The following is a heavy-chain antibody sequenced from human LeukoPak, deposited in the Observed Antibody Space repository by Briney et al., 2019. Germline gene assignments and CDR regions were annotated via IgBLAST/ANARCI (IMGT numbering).Heavy chain of an antibody. CDR1: GFTFRGYA. V-gene: IGHV3-23*01. D-gene: IGHD5-18*01. J-gene: IGHJ4*02. CDR2: ISGSGGST. Sequence: GGSLRLSCAASGFTFRGYAMSCVPQAPGKGLEWVSAISGSGGSTYYADSVKGRFTISRDNSKNTLYLQMNSLRAEDTAVYYCAIDSWGYSYGQFDYWGQGTLVTVSS. CDR3: AIDSWGYSYGQFDY.